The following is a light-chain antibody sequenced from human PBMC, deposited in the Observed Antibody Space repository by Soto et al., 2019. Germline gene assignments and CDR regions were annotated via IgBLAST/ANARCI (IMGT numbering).Light chain of an antibody. V-gene: IGKV3-15*01. CDR3: RQSNNWPYS. Sequence: EIVMTQSPATLSVSPGERVTLSCRARQSVSDNLAWYQQKPGQAPRLLIYGASTRATTTPARFSGSCSGTEFILTISSLQSEDFAVYFCRQSNNWPYSFGQGTKLDIE. CDR2: GAS. J-gene: IGKJ2*03. CDR1: QSVSDN.